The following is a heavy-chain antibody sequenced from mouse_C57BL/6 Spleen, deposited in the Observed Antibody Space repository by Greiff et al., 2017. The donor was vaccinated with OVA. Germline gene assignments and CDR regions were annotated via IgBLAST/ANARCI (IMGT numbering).Heavy chain of an antibody. V-gene: IGHV7-3*01. J-gene: IGHJ2*01. CDR3: ASHYYDYDQYYFDY. Sequence: EVQGVESGGGLVQPGGSLSLSCAASGFTFTDYYMSWVRQPPGKALEWLGFIRNKANGYTTEYSASVKGRFTISRDNSQSILYLQMNALRAEDSATYYCASHYYDYDQYYFDYWGQGTTLTVSS. CDR2: IRNKANGYTT. CDR1: GFTFTDYY. D-gene: IGHD2-4*01.